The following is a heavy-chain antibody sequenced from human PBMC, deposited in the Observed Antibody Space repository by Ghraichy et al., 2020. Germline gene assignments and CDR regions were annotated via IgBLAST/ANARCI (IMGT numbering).Heavy chain of an antibody. J-gene: IGHJ6*02. CDR3: AKFGGYSYVRYYYYGMDV. Sequence: GESLNISCAASGFTFSSYGMHWVRQAPGKGLEWVAVISYDGSNKYYADSVKGRFTISRDNSKNTLYLQMNSLRAEDTAVYYCAKFGGYSYVRYYYYGMDVWGQGTTVTVSS. V-gene: IGHV3-30*18. CDR1: GFTFSSYG. D-gene: IGHD5-18*01. CDR2: ISYDGSNK.